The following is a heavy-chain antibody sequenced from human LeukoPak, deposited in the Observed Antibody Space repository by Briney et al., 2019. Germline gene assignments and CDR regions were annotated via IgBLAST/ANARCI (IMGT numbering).Heavy chain of an antibody. CDR1: GFTFSSYA. D-gene: IGHD3-10*01. J-gene: IGHJ4*02. V-gene: IGHV3-23*01. CDR2: ISGSGGST. Sequence: HPGGSLRLSCAASGFTFSSYAMSWVRQAPGKGLEWVSAISGSGGSTYYADSVKGRFTISRDNSKNTLYLQMNSLRAEDTAVYYCVKDARYGSGSFDYFDYWGQGTLVTVSS. CDR3: VKDARYGSGSFDYFDY.